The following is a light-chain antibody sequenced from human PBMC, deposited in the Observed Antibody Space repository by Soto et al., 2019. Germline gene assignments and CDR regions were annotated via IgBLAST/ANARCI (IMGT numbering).Light chain of an antibody. V-gene: IGLV4-69*01. CDR3: QTWGTGVVV. Sequence: QLVLTQSPSASASLGASVKLTCTLNSGHSGYAIAWHQQQPEKGPRYLMKLNSDGSHSKGDGIPDRFSGSSSGAERYLTISSLQSEDEADYYYQTWGTGVVVFCGGTKLTVL. J-gene: IGLJ2*01. CDR2: LNSDGSH. CDR1: SGHSGYA.